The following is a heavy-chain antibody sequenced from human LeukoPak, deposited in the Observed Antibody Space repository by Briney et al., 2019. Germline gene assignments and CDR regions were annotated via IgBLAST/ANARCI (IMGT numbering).Heavy chain of an antibody. J-gene: IGHJ4*02. CDR2: ISAYNGNT. Sequence: ASVTVSCTASGYTFTSYGISWVRQAPGQGLEWMGWISAYNGNTNYAQKLQGRVTMTTDTSTSTAYMELRSLRSDDTAVYYCAREMPQIAYCSGGSCYDYFDYWGQGTLVTVSS. D-gene: IGHD2-15*01. CDR1: GYTFTSYG. V-gene: IGHV1-18*01. CDR3: AREMPQIAYCSGGSCYDYFDY.